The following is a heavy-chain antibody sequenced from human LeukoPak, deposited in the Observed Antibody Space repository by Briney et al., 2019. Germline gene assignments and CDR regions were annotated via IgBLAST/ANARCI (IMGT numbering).Heavy chain of an antibody. CDR2: IYYSGST. CDR3: AREIVVVPAAIDY. J-gene: IGHJ4*02. Sequence: SETLSLTCTVSGGSISSYYWSWIRQPPGKGLEWIGYIYYSGSTNYNPSLESRVTISEDTSKNQFSLKLGSVTAADTAVYYCAREIVVVPAAIDYWGQGTLVTVSS. CDR1: GGSISSYY. D-gene: IGHD2-2*01. V-gene: IGHV4-59*12.